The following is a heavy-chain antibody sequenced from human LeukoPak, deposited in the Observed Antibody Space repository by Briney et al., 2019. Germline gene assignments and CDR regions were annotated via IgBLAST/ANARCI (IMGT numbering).Heavy chain of an antibody. D-gene: IGHD5-18*01. J-gene: IGHJ4*02. CDR1: GGSISSSSYY. V-gene: IGHV4-39*01. Sequence: SETLSLTCTVSGGSISSSSYYWGWIRQPPGKGLEWIGSIYYSGSTYYNPSLKSRVTISVDTSKNQFSLKLSSVNAADTAVYYCASGYSYDLFDYWGQGTLVTVSS. CDR3: ASGYSYDLFDY. CDR2: IYYSGST.